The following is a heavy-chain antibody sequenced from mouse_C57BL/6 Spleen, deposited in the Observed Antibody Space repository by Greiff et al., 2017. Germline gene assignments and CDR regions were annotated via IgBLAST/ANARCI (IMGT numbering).Heavy chain of an antibody. J-gene: IGHJ4*01. Sequence: QVQLKQPGAELVRPGSSVKLSCKASGYTFTSYWMHWVKQRPIQGLEWIGNIDPSDSETNYNQKFKDKATLTVDKSSSTAYMQLSSLTSEDSAVYYCARDGYYLAMDYWGQGTSVTVSS. CDR2: IDPSDSET. V-gene: IGHV1-52*01. CDR1: GYTFTSYW. CDR3: ARDGYYLAMDY. D-gene: IGHD2-3*01.